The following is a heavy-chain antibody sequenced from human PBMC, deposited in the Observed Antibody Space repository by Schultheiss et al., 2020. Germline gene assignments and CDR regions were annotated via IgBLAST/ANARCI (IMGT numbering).Heavy chain of an antibody. CDR3: ARGRMYCSGGSCYLGWFDP. V-gene: IGHV4-59*10. Sequence: SETLSLTCAVYGGSFSGYYWSWIRQPAGMGLEWIGRIYTSGSTNYNPSLKSRVTISVDTSKNQFSLKLSSVTAADTAVYYCARGRMYCSGGSCYLGWFDPWGQGTLVTVSS. CDR1: GGSFSGYY. D-gene: IGHD2-15*01. CDR2: IYTSGST. J-gene: IGHJ5*02.